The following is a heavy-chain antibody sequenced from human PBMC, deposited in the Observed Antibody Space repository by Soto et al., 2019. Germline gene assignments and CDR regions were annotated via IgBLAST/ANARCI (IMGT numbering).Heavy chain of an antibody. J-gene: IGHJ4*02. CDR1: GGSISGYY. V-gene: IGHV4-34*01. CDR3: ARGLVLGDY. CDR2: INHSGST. Sequence: QVQLQESGPGLVKPSETLSLTCTVSGGSISGYYWSWIRQPPGKGLEWIGEINHSGSTNYNPSLKSRVTISVDTSKNQFSLKLSSVTAADTAVYYCARGLVLGDYWGQGTLVTVSS. D-gene: IGHD2-8*01.